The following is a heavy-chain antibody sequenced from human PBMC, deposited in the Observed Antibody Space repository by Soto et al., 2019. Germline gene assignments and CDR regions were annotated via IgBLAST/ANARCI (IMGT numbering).Heavy chain of an antibody. CDR1: GFTFSSYA. CDR2: IRYSGDTT. V-gene: IGHV3-23*01. D-gene: IGHD4-17*01. J-gene: IGHJ2*01. Sequence: EVQLLESGGGLVQPGGSLRLSCAASGFTFSSYAMSWVRQAPGKGLEWVSAIRYSGDTTYYTDSVKGRFTISRDNSQNNLYLQMNCLRAEDTAVYYCAKPSGTPYTVTTYWYFDLWGRGTLVTVSS. CDR3: AKPSGTPYTVTTYWYFDL.